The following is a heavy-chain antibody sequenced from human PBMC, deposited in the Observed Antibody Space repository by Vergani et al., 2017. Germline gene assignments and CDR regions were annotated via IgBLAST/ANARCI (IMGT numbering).Heavy chain of an antibody. D-gene: IGHD6-19*01. J-gene: IGHJ4*02. CDR2: IYYSGIT. V-gene: IGHV4-31*03. CDR3: ARGGSVAAPFGY. CDR1: GGSISSGGYY. Sequence: QVQLQESGPGLVKPSQTLSLTCTVSGGSISSGGYYWSWIRQHPGKGLEWIGYIYYSGITYYNPSLKSRVTISVDTSKNQFSLELSSVTAADTAVYYCARGGSVAAPFGYWGQGTMVTVSS.